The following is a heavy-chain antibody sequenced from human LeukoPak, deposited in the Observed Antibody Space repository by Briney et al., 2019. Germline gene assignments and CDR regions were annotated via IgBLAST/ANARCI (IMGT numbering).Heavy chain of an antibody. V-gene: IGHV1-2*02. CDR3: ARDTSSYDSSGYYGY. CDR2: INPNSGGT. D-gene: IGHD3-22*01. J-gene: IGHJ4*02. Sequence: GASVKVSCKASGYTFTGYCMHWVRQAPGQGLEWMGWINPNSGGTNYAQKFQGRVTMTRDTSISTAYMELSRLRSDDTAVYYCARDTSSYDSSGYYGYWGQGTLVTVSS. CDR1: GYTFTGYC.